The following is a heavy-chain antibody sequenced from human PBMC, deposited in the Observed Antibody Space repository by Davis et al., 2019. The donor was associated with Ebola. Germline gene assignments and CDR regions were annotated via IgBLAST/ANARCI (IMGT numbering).Heavy chain of an antibody. D-gene: IGHD3-16*02. CDR3: ARSLKGASVSTYYGMDV. J-gene: IGHJ6*02. CDR2: INSDGSST. CDR1: GFTFSSYW. Sequence: PGGSLRLSCAASGFTFSSYWMHWVRQAPGKGLVWVSRINSDGSSTSYADSVKGRFTISRDNAKNTLYLQMNSLRAEDTAVYYCARSLKGASVSTYYGMDVWGQGTTVTVSS. V-gene: IGHV3-74*01.